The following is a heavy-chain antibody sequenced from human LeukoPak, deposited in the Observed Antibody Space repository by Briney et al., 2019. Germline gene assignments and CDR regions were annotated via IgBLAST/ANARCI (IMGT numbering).Heavy chain of an antibody. CDR2: IYYSGST. CDR3: ARPQYYDWSFDY. D-gene: IGHD3-9*01. V-gene: IGHV4-34*01. Sequence: PSETLSLTCAVYGGSFSGYYWSWIRQPPGKGLEWIGSIYYSGSTYYNPSLKSRVTISVDTSKNQFSLKLSSVTAADTAVYYCARPQYYDWSFDYWGQGTLVTVSS. CDR1: GGSFSGYY. J-gene: IGHJ4*02.